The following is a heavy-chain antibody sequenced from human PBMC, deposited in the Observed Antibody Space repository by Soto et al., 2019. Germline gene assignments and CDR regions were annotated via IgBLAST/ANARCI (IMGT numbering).Heavy chain of an antibody. V-gene: IGHV3-30-3*01. D-gene: IGHD3-9*01. CDR3: ARDPAPQDNDKSTGYFHFDY. CDR1: GFSFSTYA. CDR2: ISYDGDHK. Sequence: QVQLVESGGGVVQPGRSLRLSCAASGFSFSTYAMHWVRQTPGKGLEWVAVISYDGDHKYYTDSVKGRFTISRDNSKNTLYLLMNSLRSEDTAIYYCARDPAPQDNDKSTGYFHFDYWGQGTLVTVSS. J-gene: IGHJ4*02.